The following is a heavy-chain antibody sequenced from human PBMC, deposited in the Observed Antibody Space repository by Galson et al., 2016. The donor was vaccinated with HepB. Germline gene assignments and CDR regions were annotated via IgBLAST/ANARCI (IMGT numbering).Heavy chain of an antibody. CDR3: SRERTGTAYCSSISCPKYFDS. CDR1: KFTFSGYG. CDR2: IWYDGSEQ. D-gene: IGHD2-2*01. J-gene: IGHJ4*02. V-gene: IGHV3-33*01. Sequence: SLRLSCAASKFTFSGYGMHWVRQAPGKGLEWVALIWYDGSEQYYADSVKGRFTISRDNSKDTPFLQMNSLRPEDTTVYYCSRERTGTAYCSSISCPKYFDSWGQGTLVTVSS.